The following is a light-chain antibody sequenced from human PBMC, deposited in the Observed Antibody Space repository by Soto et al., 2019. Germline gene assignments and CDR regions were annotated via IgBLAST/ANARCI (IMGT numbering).Light chain of an antibody. Sequence: EIVLTQSPGTLSLSPGERATLXXRARQSVSSSYLAWYQQKPGQAPRFXIYGASSRATGIPDRFSGSGSGTDFTLTISRLEPEDYAVYYCQQYGSSQWTFAQGTKVDIK. CDR3: QQYGSSQWT. CDR1: QSVSSSY. CDR2: GAS. V-gene: IGKV3-20*01. J-gene: IGKJ1*01.